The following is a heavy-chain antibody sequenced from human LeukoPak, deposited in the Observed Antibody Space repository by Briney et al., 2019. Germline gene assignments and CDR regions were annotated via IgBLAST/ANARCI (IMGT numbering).Heavy chain of an antibody. D-gene: IGHD3-10*01. CDR1: GFTFSAYW. Sequence: GGSLRLSCAASGFTFSAYWMAWARQAPGKGLEWVANIKQDGGLTFSVDSVKGRFTISRDNAKNSLYLQMNNLRAEDTAVYYCARDSEGALDYWGQGILVTVSS. V-gene: IGHV3-7*01. J-gene: IGHJ4*02. CDR2: IKQDGGLT. CDR3: ARDSEGALDY.